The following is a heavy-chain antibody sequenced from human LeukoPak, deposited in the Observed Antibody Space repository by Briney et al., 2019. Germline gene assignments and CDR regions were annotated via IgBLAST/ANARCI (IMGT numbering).Heavy chain of an antibody. D-gene: IGHD6-19*01. J-gene: IGHJ5*02. V-gene: IGHV1-2*06. CDR3: ASMTSSGWSSNWFDP. CDR1: GYTFTGYY. Sequence: GASVKVSCKASGYTFTGYYMHWVRQAPGQGLEWMGRINPNSGGTNYAQKFQGRVTMTRDTSINTAYMELSRLRSDDTAVYYCASMTSSGWSSNWFDPWGQGTLVTVSS. CDR2: INPNSGGT.